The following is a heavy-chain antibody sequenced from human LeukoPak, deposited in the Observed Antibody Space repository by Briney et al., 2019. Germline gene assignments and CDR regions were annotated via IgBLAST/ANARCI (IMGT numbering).Heavy chain of an antibody. CDR2: ISPNSGDT. Sequence: GASVKVSCKASGYTFTGHFMHWVRQAPGQGLERMGWISPNSGDTNYAQKFQGRVTMTRDTSISTAYMKLSRLRSDDTAVYYCARERALGIRIAEYYFDYWGQGTLVTVSS. D-gene: IGHD3-16*01. V-gene: IGHV1-2*02. J-gene: IGHJ4*02. CDR3: ARERALGIRIAEYYFDY. CDR1: GYTFTGHF.